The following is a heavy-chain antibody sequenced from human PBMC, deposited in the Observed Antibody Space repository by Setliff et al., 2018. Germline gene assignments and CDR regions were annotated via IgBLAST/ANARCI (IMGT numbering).Heavy chain of an antibody. CDR2: IKQDGSDK. V-gene: IGHV3-7*03. Sequence: PGGSLRLSCAASGFTFSNYWMSWVRQAPGKGLEWVANIKQDGSDKYYVDSVKGRFTVSRDNAKNSVYLQMSSLRAEDTAVYYCARWTARAVDYWGQGTLVTVSS. J-gene: IGHJ4*02. CDR3: ARWTARAVDY. CDR1: GFTFSNYW. D-gene: IGHD6-6*01.